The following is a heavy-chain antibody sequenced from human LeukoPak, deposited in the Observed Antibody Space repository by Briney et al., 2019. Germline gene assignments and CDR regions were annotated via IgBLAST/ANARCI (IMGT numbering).Heavy chain of an antibody. CDR3: ARRTLGTVNKRSWFDP. CDR1: GGSISGGSYY. D-gene: IGHD4-17*01. CDR2: IYTSGST. J-gene: IGHJ5*02. V-gene: IGHV4-61*02. Sequence: SETLSLTCTVSGGSISGGSYYWSWIRQPAGKGLEWIGRIYTSGSTNYNPSLKSRVTISVDTSKNQFSLKLSSVTAADTAVYYCARRTLGTVNKRSWFDPWGQGTLVTVSS.